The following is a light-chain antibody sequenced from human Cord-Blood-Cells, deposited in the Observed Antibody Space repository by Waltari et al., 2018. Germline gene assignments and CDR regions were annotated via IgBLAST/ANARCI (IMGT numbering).Light chain of an antibody. V-gene: IGKV4-1*01. CDR3: QQYYSTPYT. J-gene: IGKJ2*01. CDR1: QSVLYSSNNKNY. Sequence: DIVMTQSPDSLAVSLGERATINCKSSQSVLYSSNNKNYLAWYQQKPGQPPKLLIYWASTRAAGVPDRFMGSGSGTDFTLTISSLQAEDVAGYYCQQYYSTPYTFGQGTKLEIK. CDR2: WAS.